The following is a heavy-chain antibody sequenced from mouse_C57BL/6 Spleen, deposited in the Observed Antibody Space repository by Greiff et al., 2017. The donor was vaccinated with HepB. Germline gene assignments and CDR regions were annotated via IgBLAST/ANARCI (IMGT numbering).Heavy chain of an antibody. D-gene: IGHD1-1*01. J-gene: IGHJ3*01. V-gene: IGHV1-22*01. Sequence: EVQLQQSGPELVKPGASVKMSCKASGYTFTDYNMHWVKQSHGKSLEWIGYINPNNGGTSYNQKFKGKATLTVNKSSSTAYMELRSLTSEDSAVYYCAKENHYYGSSYWFAYWGQGTLVTVSA. CDR1: GYTFTDYN. CDR3: AKENHYYGSSYWFAY. CDR2: INPNNGGT.